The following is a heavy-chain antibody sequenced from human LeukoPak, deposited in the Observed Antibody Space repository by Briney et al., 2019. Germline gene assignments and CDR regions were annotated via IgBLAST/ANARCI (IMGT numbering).Heavy chain of an antibody. D-gene: IGHD6-19*01. V-gene: IGHV1-18*01. CDR2: ISAYNGNT. CDR1: GYTFTSYG. CDR3: ARAVLAVAVGWFDP. Sequence: ASVKVSCKASGYTFTSYGISWVRQAPGQGLEWMGWISAYNGNTNYAQKLQGRVTMTTDTSTSTAYMELRSLRSDDTAVYYCARAVLAVAVGWFDPWGQGTLVTVSS. J-gene: IGHJ5*02.